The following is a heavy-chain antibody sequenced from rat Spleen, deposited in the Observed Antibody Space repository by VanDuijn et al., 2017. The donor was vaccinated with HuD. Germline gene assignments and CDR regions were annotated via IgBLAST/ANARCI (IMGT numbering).Heavy chain of an antibody. V-gene: IGHV5-29*01. CDR3: ATEGANVYY. CDR2: ISYDGSST. J-gene: IGHJ2*01. D-gene: IGHD1-6*01. Sequence: EVKLVESGGGLVQPGRSLKLSCAASGFTFNNYWMTWIRQAPTKGLEWVATISYDGSSTYYRDSVKGRFTISRDNAKSTLYLQMDNVRSEDTATYYCATEGANVYYWGQGVMVTVSS. CDR1: GFTFNNYW.